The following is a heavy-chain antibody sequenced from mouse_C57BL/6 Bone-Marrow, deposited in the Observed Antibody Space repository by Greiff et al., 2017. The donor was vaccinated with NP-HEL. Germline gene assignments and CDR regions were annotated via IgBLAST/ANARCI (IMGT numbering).Heavy chain of an antibody. CDR2: IYPRSGNT. CDR1: GYTFTSYG. J-gene: IGHJ3*01. D-gene: IGHD1-1*01. Sequence: QVQLQQSGAELARPGASVKLSCKASGYTFTSYGISWVKQRTGQGLEWIGEIYPRSGNTYYNEKFKGKATLTADKSSSTAYMELRILTSEDSAVYFCARRGNYGSSAWFAYWGQGTLVTVSA. CDR3: ARRGNYGSSAWFAY. V-gene: IGHV1-81*01.